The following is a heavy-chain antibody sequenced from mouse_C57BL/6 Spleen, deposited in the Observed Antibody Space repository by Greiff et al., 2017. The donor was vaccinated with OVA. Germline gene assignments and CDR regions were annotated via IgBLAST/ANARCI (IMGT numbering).Heavy chain of an antibody. J-gene: IGHJ4*01. CDR2: ISSGSSTI. V-gene: IGHV5-17*01. D-gene: IGHD1-1*01. Sequence: DVMLVESGGGLVKPGGSLKLSCAASGFTFSDYGMHWVRQAPEKGLEWVAYISSGSSTIYYADTVKGRFTISRDNAKNTLFLQMTSLRSEDTAMYYCARDYYGSSLYYAMDYWGQGTSVTVSS. CDR1: GFTFSDYG. CDR3: ARDYYGSSLYYAMDY.